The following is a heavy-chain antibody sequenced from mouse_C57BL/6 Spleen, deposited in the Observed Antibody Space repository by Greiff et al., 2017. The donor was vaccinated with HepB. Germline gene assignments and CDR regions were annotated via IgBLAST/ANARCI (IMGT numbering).Heavy chain of an antibody. CDR2: IDPETGGT. CDR3: TRWAIYYDYDGAY. V-gene: IGHV1-15*01. Sequence: VQLVESGAELVRPGASVTLSCKASGYTFTDYEMHWVKQTPVHGLEWIGAIDPETGGTAYNQKFKGKAILTADKSSSTAYMELRSLTSEDSAVYYCTRWAIYYDYDGAYWGQGTLVTVSA. D-gene: IGHD2-4*01. CDR1: GYTFTDYE. J-gene: IGHJ3*01.